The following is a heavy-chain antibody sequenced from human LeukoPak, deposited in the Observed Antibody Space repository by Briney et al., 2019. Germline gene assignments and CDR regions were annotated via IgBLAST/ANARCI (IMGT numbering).Heavy chain of an antibody. J-gene: IGHJ6*03. CDR1: GGSISNSYW. Sequence: SGTLSLTCVVSGGSISNSYWWSWVRQPPGKALEWIGEIYHSGSTNYNPSLKSRVIISVDKSKYQFSLKLSSVTAADTAVYYCARDLRGIAAAGTRYYYYYYMDVWGKGTTVTVSS. CDR3: ARDLRGIAAAGTRYYYYYYMDV. D-gene: IGHD6-13*01. V-gene: IGHV4-4*02. CDR2: IYHSGST.